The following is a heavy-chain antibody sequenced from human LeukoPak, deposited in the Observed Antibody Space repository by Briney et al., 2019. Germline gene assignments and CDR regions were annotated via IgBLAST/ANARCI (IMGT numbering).Heavy chain of an antibody. CDR3: AELGITMIGGV. J-gene: IGHJ6*04. V-gene: IGHV3-7*01. CDR2: IKQDGSEK. CDR1: GFTFSSYW. Sequence: PGGSLRLSCAVSGFTFSSYWMSWVRQAPGKGLEWVANIKQDGSEKYYVDPVKGRFIISRDNAKNSVSLQMNSLRAEDTAVYYCAELGITMIGGVWGKGTTVTMSS. D-gene: IGHD3-10*02.